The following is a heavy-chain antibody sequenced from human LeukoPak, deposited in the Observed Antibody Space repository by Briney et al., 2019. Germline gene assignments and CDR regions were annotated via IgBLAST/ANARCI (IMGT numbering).Heavy chain of an antibody. Sequence: GASVTVSCKCSVYTFTSYGISWVRQAPGQGVEGMGWISAYNGNTNYAQKLQGRVTMTTDTSTSTAYMELRSLRSDDTAVYYCARDRHCSSTSCYFRYYYYYGMDVWGQGTTVTVSS. CDR3: ARDRHCSSTSCYFRYYYYYGMDV. V-gene: IGHV1-18*01. CDR2: ISAYNGNT. D-gene: IGHD2-2*01. J-gene: IGHJ6*02. CDR1: VYTFTSYG.